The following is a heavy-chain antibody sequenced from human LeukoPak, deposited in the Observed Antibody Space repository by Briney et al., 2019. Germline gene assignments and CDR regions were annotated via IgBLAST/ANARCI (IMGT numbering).Heavy chain of an antibody. CDR3: ARGRERGRPPLGY. V-gene: IGHV4-34*01. CDR2: INQSGVT. Sequence: SETLSLTCAVYDGSFSGYYWTWIRQPPGKGLEWVGEINQSGVTNYNPTLKSRVSISVDTSRNQFSLKLSSVSAADTAVYYCARGRERGRPPLGYWGQGTLVIVSS. J-gene: IGHJ4*02. D-gene: IGHD7-27*01. CDR1: DGSFSGYY.